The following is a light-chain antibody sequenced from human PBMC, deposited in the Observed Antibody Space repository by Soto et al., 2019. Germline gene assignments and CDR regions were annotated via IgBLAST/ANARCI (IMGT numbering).Light chain of an antibody. CDR2: TNN. CDR1: SSNIGSHT. CDR3: AAWDDSLNGLI. V-gene: IGLV1-44*01. J-gene: IGLJ2*01. Sequence: QSVLTQPPSASGTPGQRVTISCSGNSSNIGSHTVSWYHQLPGTAPKLLIYTNNQRPSGVPDRFSGSKSGTSASLAISGLQSEDEADYYCAAWDDSLNGLIFGGGTKLTV.